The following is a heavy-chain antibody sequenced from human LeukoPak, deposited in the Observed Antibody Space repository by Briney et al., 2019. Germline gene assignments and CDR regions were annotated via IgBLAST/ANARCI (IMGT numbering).Heavy chain of an antibody. D-gene: IGHD1-1*01. CDR3: AREMPELEPNWFDP. V-gene: IGHV1-18*01. CDR2: ISAYNGNT. Sequence: ASVKVSCKASGYTFTSYGISWVRQAPGQGLEWTGWISAYNGNTNYAQKFQGRVTITTDESTSTAYMELSSLRSEDTAVYYCAREMPELEPNWFDPWGQGTLVTVSS. J-gene: IGHJ5*02. CDR1: GYTFTSYG.